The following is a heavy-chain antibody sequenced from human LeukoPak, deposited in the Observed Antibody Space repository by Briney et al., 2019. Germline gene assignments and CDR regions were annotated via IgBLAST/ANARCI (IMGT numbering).Heavy chain of an antibody. V-gene: IGHV1-2*06. CDR1: GYTFTGYY. CDR2: INPNSGGT. CDR3: ARRHYGDYDDY. J-gene: IGHJ4*02. D-gene: IGHD4-17*01. Sequence: ASVKVSCKASGYTFTGYYMHWVRLAPGQGHEWMGRINPNSGGTNYAQKFQGRVTMTRDTSISTAYMELSRLRSDDTAVYYCARRHYGDYDDYWGQGTLVTVSS.